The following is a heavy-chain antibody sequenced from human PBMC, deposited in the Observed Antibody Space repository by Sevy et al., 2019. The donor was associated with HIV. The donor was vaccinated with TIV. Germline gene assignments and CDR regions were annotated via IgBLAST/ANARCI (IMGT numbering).Heavy chain of an antibody. CDR2: INHSGST. CDR3: ARAYSSYYYYGMDV. Sequence: SETLSLTCAVYGGSFSGYYWSWIRQPPGKGLEWIGEINHSGSTNYNPSLKSRVTISVDTSKNQFSLKLSSVTAADTAVYYCARAYSSYYYYGMDVRGQGTTVTV. J-gene: IGHJ6*02. CDR1: GGSFSGYY. V-gene: IGHV4-34*01. D-gene: IGHD6-19*01.